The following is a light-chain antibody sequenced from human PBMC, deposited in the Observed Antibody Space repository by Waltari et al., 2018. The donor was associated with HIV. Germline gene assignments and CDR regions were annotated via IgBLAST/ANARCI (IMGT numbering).Light chain of an antibody. V-gene: IGKV3-11*01. CDR3: QQRSNRPPKYT. CDR2: DAS. Sequence: EIVLAQSPGTLSLSPGERATLSCRASQSISSSLAWYQQKPGRAPRLLIYDASNRATGIPARFSGSGSWTDFTLTISSLEPEDFAVYYCQQRSNRPPKYTFGQGTKLEIK. J-gene: IGKJ2*01. CDR1: QSISSS.